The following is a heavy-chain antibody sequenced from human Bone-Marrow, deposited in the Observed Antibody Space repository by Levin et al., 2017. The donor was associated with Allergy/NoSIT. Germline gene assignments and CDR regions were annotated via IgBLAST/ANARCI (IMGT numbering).Heavy chain of an antibody. Sequence: GGSLRLSCAASGFTFSSYGMHWVRQAPGKGLEWVAVISYDGSNKYYADSVKGRFTISRDNSKNTLYLQMNSLRAEDTAVYYCAKGVGGWATVTTVTPLVRGMDVWGQGTTVTVSS. D-gene: IGHD4-17*01. V-gene: IGHV3-30*18. J-gene: IGHJ6*02. CDR2: ISYDGSNK. CDR1: GFTFSSYG. CDR3: AKGVGGWATVTTVTPLVRGMDV.